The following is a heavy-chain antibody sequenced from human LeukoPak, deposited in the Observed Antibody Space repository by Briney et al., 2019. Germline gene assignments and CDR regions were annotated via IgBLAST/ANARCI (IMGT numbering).Heavy chain of an antibody. CDR3: ARSPGTLFGRGSPIYWHYDH. V-gene: IGHV1-18*01. Sequence: ASVKVSCKGSGYTFTSYGISLVRQAPGQGLEWMGWISAYNGNTNYAQKLQGRVTMTTDTSTSTAYMELRSLRSDDTAVYYCARSPGTLFGRGSPIYWHYDHWGQGTLVTVSS. CDR2: ISAYNGNT. J-gene: IGHJ4*02. CDR1: GYTFTSYG. D-gene: IGHD1-26*01.